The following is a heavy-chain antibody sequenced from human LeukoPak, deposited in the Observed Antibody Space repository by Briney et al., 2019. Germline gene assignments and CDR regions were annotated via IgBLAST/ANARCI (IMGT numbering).Heavy chain of an antibody. CDR1: GFTFDDYA. V-gene: IGHV3-9*03. J-gene: IGHJ4*02. Sequence: GGSLRLSCAASGFTFDDYAMHWVRQAPGKGLEWVSGISWNSGSIGYADSVKGRFTISRDNAKNSLYLQMNSLRAEDMALYYCARAGVYCSNTSCYGGHFDYWGQGTLVTVSS. D-gene: IGHD2-2*01. CDR3: ARAGVYCSNTSCYGGHFDY. CDR2: ISWNSGSI.